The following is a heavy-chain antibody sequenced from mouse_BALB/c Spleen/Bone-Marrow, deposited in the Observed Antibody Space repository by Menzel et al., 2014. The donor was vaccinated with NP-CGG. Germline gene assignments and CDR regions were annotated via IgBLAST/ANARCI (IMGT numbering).Heavy chain of an antibody. CDR2: INPNNGGT. J-gene: IGHJ2*01. CDR1: GYTFTDYN. D-gene: IGHD2-14*01. Sequence: EVQLVESGPELVKPGASVKIPCKASGYTFTDYNMDWVKQSHGKSLEWIGDINPNNGGTIYNQKFKGKATLTVDKSSSTAYMELRSLTSEGTAVYYCARGYGGSLGYFDYWGQGTTLTVSS. V-gene: IGHV1-18*01. CDR3: ARGYGGSLGYFDY.